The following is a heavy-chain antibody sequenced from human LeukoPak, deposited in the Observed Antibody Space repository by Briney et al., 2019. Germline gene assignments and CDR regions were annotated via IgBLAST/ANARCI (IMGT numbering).Heavy chain of an antibody. Sequence: PSQTLSLTCTDSGGSISSGGYYWSWIRQHPGKGLEWIGTIYYIGSTYYNPSLKSRVTISVDTSKNQFSLKLSSVTAADTAVYYCVLRLGELSSAPRSIVGLLYWGQGTLVTVSS. CDR3: VLRLGELSSAPRSIVGLLY. CDR2: IYYIGST. J-gene: IGHJ4*02. V-gene: IGHV4-31*03. D-gene: IGHD3-16*02. CDR1: GGSISSGGYY.